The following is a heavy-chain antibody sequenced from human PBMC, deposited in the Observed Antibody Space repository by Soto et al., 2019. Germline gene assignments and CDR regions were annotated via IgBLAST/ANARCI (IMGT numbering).Heavy chain of an antibody. CDR1: GYTFTSYG. Sequence: ASVKLSCKACGYTFTSYGISCVRQAPGQGLEWMGWISAYNGNTNYAQKLQGRVTMTTDTSTSTAYMELRSLRSDDTAVYYCARDMYYYGSGRAAFDIWGQGTMVTVSS. CDR2: ISAYNGNT. D-gene: IGHD3-10*01. J-gene: IGHJ3*02. CDR3: ARDMYYYGSGRAAFDI. V-gene: IGHV1-18*01.